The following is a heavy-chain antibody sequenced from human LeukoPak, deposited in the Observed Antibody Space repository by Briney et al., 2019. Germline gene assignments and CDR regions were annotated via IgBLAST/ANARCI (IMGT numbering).Heavy chain of an antibody. J-gene: IGHJ4*02. CDR1: GGSFSGYY. CDR3: AGGLSLLYYLDY. D-gene: IGHD1-26*01. V-gene: IGHV4-34*01. CDR2: IKHIGST. Sequence: SSQTLSLTRAVYGGSFSGYYWSWIRQPPGKGREWLGEIKHIGSTNYHPSLKSRATISVETPKNQFFLKLTSVTPTDPPVYYCAGGLSLLYYLDYWGQGTLVTVSS.